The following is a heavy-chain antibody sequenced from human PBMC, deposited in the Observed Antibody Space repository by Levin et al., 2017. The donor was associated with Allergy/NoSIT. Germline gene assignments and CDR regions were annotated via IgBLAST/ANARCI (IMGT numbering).Heavy chain of an antibody. CDR1: GFTFSDYY. D-gene: IGHD3-10*01. J-gene: IGHJ2*01. Sequence: GGSLRLSCAASGFTFSDYYMSWIRQAPGKGLEWVSYISSSGSTIYYADSVKGRFTISRDNAKNSLYLQMNSLRAEDTAVYYCARDFYYGSGSHWYFDRWGRGTLVTVSS. V-gene: IGHV3-11*01. CDR2: ISSSGSTI. CDR3: ARDFYYGSGSHWYFDR.